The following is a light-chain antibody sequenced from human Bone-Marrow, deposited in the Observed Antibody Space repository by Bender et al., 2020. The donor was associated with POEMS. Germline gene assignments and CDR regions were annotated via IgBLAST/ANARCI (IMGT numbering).Light chain of an antibody. CDR1: NIGSMS. Sequence: SYVLTQPPSVSVAPGQTARITCGGRNIGSMSVHWYQQKAGQAPVLVLYDDSDRPSGIPERFSGSNSGNTATLTISRVEAGDEADYYCQVWDSSSDLLFGGGTKLTVL. J-gene: IGLJ2*01. CDR2: DDS. CDR3: QVWDSSSDLL. V-gene: IGLV3-21*02.